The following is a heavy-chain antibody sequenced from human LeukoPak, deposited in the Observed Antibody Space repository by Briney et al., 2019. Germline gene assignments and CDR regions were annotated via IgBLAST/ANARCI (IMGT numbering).Heavy chain of an antibody. CDR3: ARDSRWLLDY. Sequence: GGSLRLSCTASGFTFSSHWMTWVRQPPGKGLEWVANIKEDGDVEYYVDSVKGRFTISRDDTKNALYLQMNNLRADDTAVYFCARDSRWLLDYWGQGTLITVSS. CDR1: GFTFSSHW. V-gene: IGHV3-7*03. J-gene: IGHJ4*02. D-gene: IGHD6-19*01. CDR2: IKEDGDVE.